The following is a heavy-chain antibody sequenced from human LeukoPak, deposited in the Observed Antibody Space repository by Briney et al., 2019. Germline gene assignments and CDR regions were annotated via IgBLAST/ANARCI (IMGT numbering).Heavy chain of an antibody. CDR1: GYTFTSYG. J-gene: IGHJ5*02. V-gene: IGHV1-18*01. D-gene: IGHD6-25*01. CDR3: ARVGVAAGGNWFDP. CDR2: INTYNGNT. Sequence: ASVKASCKAAGYTFTSYGLTWVRQAPGQGLEWMGWINTYNGNTNYAQKFQGRVTMTTDTSTSTAYMELRSLRSDDTAVYYCARVGVAAGGNWFDPWGQGTLVTVSS.